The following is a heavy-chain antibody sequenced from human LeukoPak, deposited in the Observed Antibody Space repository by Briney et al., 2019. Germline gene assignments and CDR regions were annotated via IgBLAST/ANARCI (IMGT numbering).Heavy chain of an antibody. CDR2: ISYDGSNK. J-gene: IGHJ5*02. V-gene: IGHV3-30*19. CDR1: GFTFSSYG. Sequence: GGSLRLSCAASGFTFSSYGMHWIRQAPGKGLEWVAVISYDGSNKYYADSVKGRFTISRDNSKNTLYLQMNSLRVEDTAVYYCVKDHPTLDAWGQGTLVTVSS. CDR3: VKDHPTLDA.